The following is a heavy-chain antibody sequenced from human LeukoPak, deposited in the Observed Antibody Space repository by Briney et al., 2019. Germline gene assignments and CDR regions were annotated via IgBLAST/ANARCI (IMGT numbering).Heavy chain of an antibody. J-gene: IGHJ3*02. CDR1: GFIFSSYG. V-gene: IGHV3-21*01. CDR2: ISSSGSDI. D-gene: IGHD5-24*01. CDR3: ASLKVEMATLPSSDAFDI. Sequence: GGSLRLSCAASGFIFSSYGLNWVRQAPGRGLEWVSSISSSGSDIFYADSVKGRFTISRDNAEKTLYLQMNSLRAEDTAVYYCASLKVEMATLPSSDAFDIWGQGTMVTVSS.